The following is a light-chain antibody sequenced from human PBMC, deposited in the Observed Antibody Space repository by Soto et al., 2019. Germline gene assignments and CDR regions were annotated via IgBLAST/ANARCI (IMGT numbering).Light chain of an antibody. CDR1: SGDIGGYDY. J-gene: IGLJ2*01. CDR2: EVT. CDR3: SSYGGSDNLV. V-gene: IGLV2-8*01. Sequence: QSVLTQPPSASGSPGQSVSISSTGTSGDIGGYDYVSWYQQHPGKVPKLMIYEVTKRPSGVPDRFSGSKSGNTASLTVSGLQAEDEADYYCSSYGGSDNLVFGGGTKLTVL.